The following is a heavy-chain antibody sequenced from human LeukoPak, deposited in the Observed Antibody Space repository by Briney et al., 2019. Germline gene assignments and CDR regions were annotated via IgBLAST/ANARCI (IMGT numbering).Heavy chain of an antibody. Sequence: GGSLRLSCAASGFTFSSNYMSWVRQAPGKGLEGGSVIYSGGSTYYTDSVKGRFTISRDNSKSTLYLQMNSLRAEDTAVYYCARGTLDVIGMDVWGQGTTVTVSS. CDR2: IYSGGST. CDR1: GFTFSSNY. CDR3: ARGTLDVIGMDV. J-gene: IGHJ6*02. D-gene: IGHD1-1*01. V-gene: IGHV3-66*02.